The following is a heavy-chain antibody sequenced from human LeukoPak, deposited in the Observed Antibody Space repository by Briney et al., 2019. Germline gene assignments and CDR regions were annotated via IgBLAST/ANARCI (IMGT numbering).Heavy chain of an antibody. J-gene: IGHJ5*02. V-gene: IGHV4-39*07. D-gene: IGHD5-18*01. CDR2: IYYSGTT. Sequence: SETLSLTCTVAGGSISSSPYYWGWIRQPPGKGLEWIGSIYYSGTTHYSPSLESRVTISVDTSKNQFSLKLASVTAADTAIYYCAKGAGGFSYYNWFDPWGQGTLVTVSS. CDR1: GGSISSSPYY. CDR3: AKGAGGFSYYNWFDP.